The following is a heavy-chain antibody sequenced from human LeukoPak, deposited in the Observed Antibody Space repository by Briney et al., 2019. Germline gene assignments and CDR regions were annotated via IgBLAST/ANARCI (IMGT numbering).Heavy chain of an antibody. CDR1: GYTFTGYY. V-gene: IGHV1-2*06. CDR2: INPNSGGT. Sequence: ASVKVSCKASGYTFTGYYMHWVRQAPGQGHEWMGRINPNSGGTNYAQRFQGRVTMTRDTSISAAYMELSRLRSDDTAVYYCALPDSQAVAGTGHYYYMDVWGKGTTATVSS. CDR3: ALPDSQAVAGTGHYYYMDV. D-gene: IGHD6-19*01. J-gene: IGHJ6*03.